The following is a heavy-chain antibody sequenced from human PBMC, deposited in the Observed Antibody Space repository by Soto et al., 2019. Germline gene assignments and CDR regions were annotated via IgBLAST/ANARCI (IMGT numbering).Heavy chain of an antibody. V-gene: IGHV4-31*03. CDR3: ARGSSIAGRYYGMDV. CDR1: GGSISSGGYY. CDR2: KYYSGIT. J-gene: IGHJ6*02. D-gene: IGHD6-6*01. Sequence: QVQLQESGPGLVKPSQTLSLTCTVSGGSISSGGYYWTWLRQHPGKGLGWIGYKYYSGITYYNPSLKRRVTISLDTSKNQFSVKLSSVTAADTAVYYCARGSSIAGRYYGMDVWGQGTTVTVSS.